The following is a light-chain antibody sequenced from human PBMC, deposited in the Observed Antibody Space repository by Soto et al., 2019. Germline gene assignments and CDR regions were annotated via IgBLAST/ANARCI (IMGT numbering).Light chain of an antibody. CDR3: QQYNNWPLT. CDR1: QSINTK. CDR2: GAS. J-gene: IGKJ4*01. Sequence: EIVMTQSPATLSVSPGERATLSCRASQSINTKLAWSQQKPGQPPRLLIYGASTRATGIPTRFSGSGFGTEVTLTISSLQSEDFAVYYCQQYNNWPLTFGGGTKVEIK. V-gene: IGKV3-15*01.